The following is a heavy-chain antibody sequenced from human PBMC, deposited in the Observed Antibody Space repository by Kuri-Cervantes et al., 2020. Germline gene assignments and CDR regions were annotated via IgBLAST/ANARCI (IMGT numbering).Heavy chain of an antibody. Sequence: ASVKVSCKASGYTFTSYGISWVRQAPGQGLEWMGWINAGNGNTKYSQKFQGRVTITRDTSTSTAYMELSSLRSEDTAVYYCAADLYFYGDYPDYFDYWGQGTLVTVSS. CDR1: GYTFTSYG. V-gene: IGHV1-18*01. CDR3: AADLYFYGDYPDYFDY. CDR2: INAGNGNT. D-gene: IGHD4-17*01. J-gene: IGHJ4*02.